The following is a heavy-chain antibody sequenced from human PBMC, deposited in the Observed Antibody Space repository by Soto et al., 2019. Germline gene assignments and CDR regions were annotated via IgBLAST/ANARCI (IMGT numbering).Heavy chain of an antibody. CDR1: GYTFTSYA. CDR3: ARSGYSSSWLFLDAFDI. Sequence: ASVKVSCKASGYTFTSYAMHWVRQAPGQRLEWMGWINAGNGNTKYSQKFQGRVTITRDTSASTAYMELSSLRSEDTAVYYCARSGYSSSWLFLDAFDIWGQGTMVTVSS. V-gene: IGHV1-3*01. J-gene: IGHJ3*02. CDR2: INAGNGNT. D-gene: IGHD6-13*01.